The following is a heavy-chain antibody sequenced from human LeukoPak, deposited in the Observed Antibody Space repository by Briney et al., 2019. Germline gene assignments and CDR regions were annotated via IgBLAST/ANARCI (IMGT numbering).Heavy chain of an antibody. CDR2: ISGSGGCT. CDR3: ARAATYTGYSSGWVSPYFDY. J-gene: IGHJ4*02. CDR1: GFTFSSYA. Sequence: GGSLRLSCAASGFTFSSYAMSWVRQAPGKGLEWVSAISGSGGCTYYADSVKGRFTISRDNSKNTLYLQMNSLRAEDTAVYYCARAATYTGYSSGWVSPYFDYWGQGTLVTVSS. D-gene: IGHD6-19*01. V-gene: IGHV3-23*01.